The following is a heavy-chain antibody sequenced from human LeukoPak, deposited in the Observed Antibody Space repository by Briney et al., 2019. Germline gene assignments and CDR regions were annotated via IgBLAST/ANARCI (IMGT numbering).Heavy chain of an antibody. V-gene: IGHV3-53*01. CDR2: IHSGGKT. J-gene: IGHJ4*02. CDR1: GFTVSSSY. D-gene: IGHD2-15*01. Sequence: GGPLRLSCAASGFTVSSSYMSWVRQAPGKGLEWVSVIHSGGKTYYADSVKGRFSISRDNSKNTLYLQMNSLRAQDTAVYYCTRDLNSGGSCWGQGALVTVSS. CDR3: TRDLNSGGSC.